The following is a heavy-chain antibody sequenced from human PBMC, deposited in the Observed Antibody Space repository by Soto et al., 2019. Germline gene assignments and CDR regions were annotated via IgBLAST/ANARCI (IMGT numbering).Heavy chain of an antibody. CDR3: ARDGVGATTSFGYFDY. J-gene: IGHJ4*02. D-gene: IGHD1-26*01. V-gene: IGHV3-33*01. CDR1: GFTFSGYG. CDR2: TRHDGSNT. Sequence: QVQLVESGGGVVQPGRSLRLSCAASGFTFSGYGMHWVRQAPGKGLEWVAITRHDGSNTYYADSVRGRFTISRDNSKKTLYLQMDSLRAEDTAAYYCARDGVGATTSFGYFDYWGQGTLVTVSS.